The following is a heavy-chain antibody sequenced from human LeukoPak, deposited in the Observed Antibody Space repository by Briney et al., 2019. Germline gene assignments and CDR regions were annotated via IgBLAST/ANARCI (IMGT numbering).Heavy chain of an antibody. D-gene: IGHD3-3*01. Sequence: SETLSLTCTVSGGSISSSSYYWGWIRQPPGKGLEWIGSIYYSGSTYYNPSLKSRVTISVDTSKNQFSLKLSSVTAANTAVYYCASLYDFWSGYPYGMDVWGQGTTVTVSS. J-gene: IGHJ6*02. CDR3: ASLYDFWSGYPYGMDV. CDR2: IYYSGST. CDR1: GGSISSSSYY. V-gene: IGHV4-39*01.